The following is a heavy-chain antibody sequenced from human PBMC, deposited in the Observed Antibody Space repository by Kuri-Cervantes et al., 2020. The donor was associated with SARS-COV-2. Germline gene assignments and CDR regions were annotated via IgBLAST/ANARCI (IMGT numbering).Heavy chain of an antibody. J-gene: IGHJ3*02. CDR3: ARGDVQSGVDAFDI. Sequence: GESLKSSCAASGSTFSSYDMHWVRQATGKGLEWVSAIGTAGDTYYPGSVKGRFTISRENAKNSLYLQMNSLRAGDTAVYYCARGDVQSGVDAFDIWGQGTMVTVSS. CDR1: GSTFSSYD. V-gene: IGHV3-13*04. D-gene: IGHD1-1*01. CDR2: IGTAGDT.